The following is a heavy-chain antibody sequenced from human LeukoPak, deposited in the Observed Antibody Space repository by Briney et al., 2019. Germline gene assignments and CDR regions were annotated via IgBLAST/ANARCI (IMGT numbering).Heavy chain of an antibody. CDR3: ASKPRGTVVTHFDY. CDR1: GGSFSGYY. J-gene: IGHJ4*02. CDR2: INHSGST. V-gene: IGHV4-34*01. Sequence: SETLSLTCAVYGGSFSGYYWSWIRQPPGKGLEWIGEINHSGSTNYNPSLKSRVTISVDTSKNQFSLKLSSATAADTAVYYCASKPRGTVVTHFDYWGQGTLVTVSS. D-gene: IGHD4-23*01.